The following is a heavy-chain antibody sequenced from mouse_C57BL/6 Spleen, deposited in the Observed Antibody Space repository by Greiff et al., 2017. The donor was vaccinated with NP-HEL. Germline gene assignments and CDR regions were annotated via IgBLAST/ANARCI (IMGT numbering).Heavy chain of an antibody. CDR3: ARGSFDY. CDR1: GYAFSSSW. Sequence: QVQLQQSGPELVKPGASVKISCKASGYAFSSSWMNWVKQRPGKGLEWIGRSYPGDGDTNYNGKFKGKATLTADKSSSTAYMQLSSLTSEDSAVYFCARGSFDYWGQGTTLTVSS. CDR2: SYPGDGDT. J-gene: IGHJ2*01. V-gene: IGHV1-82*01.